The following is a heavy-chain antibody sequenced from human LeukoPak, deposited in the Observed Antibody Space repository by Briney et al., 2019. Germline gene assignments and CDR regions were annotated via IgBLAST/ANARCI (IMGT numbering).Heavy chain of an antibody. V-gene: IGHV3-7*01. Sequence: GGSLRLSCAASGFTFSNDWMSWVRQAPGKGLEWVANIKQDGSEKYYVDSVKGRFTISRDNAKNSLYLQMNSLRAEDTAVYYCARDILGWLVDYWGQGTLVTVS. D-gene: IGHD6-19*01. CDR2: IKQDGSEK. CDR3: ARDILGWLVDY. CDR1: GFTFSNDW. J-gene: IGHJ4*02.